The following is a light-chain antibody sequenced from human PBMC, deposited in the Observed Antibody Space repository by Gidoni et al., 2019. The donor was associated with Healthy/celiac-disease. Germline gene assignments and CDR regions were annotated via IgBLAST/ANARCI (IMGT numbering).Light chain of an antibody. V-gene: IGLV3-1*01. Sequence: SSDLTQPPSVSVPPGQTASITCPGDKLGDKYACWYQQKPGQSPVLVIYQDSKRPSGIPERFSGSNSGNTATLTISGTQAMDEADYYCQAWDSSTLVVFGGGTKLTVL. CDR3: QAWDSSTLVV. CDR2: QDS. CDR1: KLGDKY. J-gene: IGLJ2*01.